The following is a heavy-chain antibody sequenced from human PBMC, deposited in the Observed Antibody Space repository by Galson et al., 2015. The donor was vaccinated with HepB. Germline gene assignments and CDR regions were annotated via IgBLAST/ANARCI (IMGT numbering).Heavy chain of an antibody. D-gene: IGHD5-24*01. CDR2: ISGSGGST. Sequence: SLRLSCAASGFTFSSYAMSWVRQAPGKGLEWVSVISGSGGSTYYADSVKGRFTISRDNSKNTLYLQMNSLRAEDTAVYYCAKLPWRHDAFVIWGQGTMVTVSS. V-gene: IGHV3-23*01. J-gene: IGHJ3*02. CDR3: AKLPWRHDAFVI. CDR1: GFTFSSYA.